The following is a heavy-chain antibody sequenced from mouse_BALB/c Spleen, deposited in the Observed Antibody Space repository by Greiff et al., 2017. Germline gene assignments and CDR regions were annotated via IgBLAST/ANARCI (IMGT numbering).Heavy chain of an antibody. CDR3: ARAGVRGGYYFDY. D-gene: IGHD1-1*01. V-gene: IGHV1-4*02. J-gene: IGHJ2*01. CDR1: GYTFTSYT. Sequence: QVQLLQSAAELARPGASVKMSCKASGYTFTSYTMPWVKQRPGQGLEWIGYINPSSGYTEYNQKFTDKTTLTADKSSSTAYMQLRSLTSGDSAVYYCARAGVRGGYYFDYWGQGTTLTVSS. CDR2: INPSSGYT.